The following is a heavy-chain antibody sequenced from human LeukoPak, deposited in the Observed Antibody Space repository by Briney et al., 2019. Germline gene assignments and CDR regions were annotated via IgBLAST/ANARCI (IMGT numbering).Heavy chain of an antibody. V-gene: IGHV3-21*01. CDR2: ISSCSRYI. D-gene: IGHD3-16*02. J-gene: IGHJ4*02. Sequence: PGGGLRLSCAASRLTFSRYSMKGVRQAPGKGREGVASISSCSRYIYYAASVKGRFTISRNNAKNSLSLQMNSPSAEDPAVYYCARLFGGVIAIDYWGQGTLVTVSS. CDR3: ARLFGGVIAIDY. CDR1: RLTFSRYS.